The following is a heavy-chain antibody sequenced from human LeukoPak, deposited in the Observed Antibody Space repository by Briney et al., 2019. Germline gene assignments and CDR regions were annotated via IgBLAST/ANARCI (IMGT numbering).Heavy chain of an antibody. J-gene: IGHJ4*02. CDR2: INNDGSST. CDR1: GFTFISYW. D-gene: IGHD1-26*01. Sequence: GGSLRLSCAASGFTFISYWMHWVRQAPGKGLVWVARINNDGSSTTYADSVKGRFTISRDNAKNAVYLHMNSLRAEDTAVYYCARESGRSYYLNYWGQGNLVTVSS. V-gene: IGHV3-74*03. CDR3: ARESGRSYYLNY.